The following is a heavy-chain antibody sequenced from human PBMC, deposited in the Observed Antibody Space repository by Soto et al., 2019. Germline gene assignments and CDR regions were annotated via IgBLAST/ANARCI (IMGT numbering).Heavy chain of an antibody. D-gene: IGHD6-6*01. V-gene: IGHV1-69*13. CDR1: GVTFSSYA. Sequence: SVKVSCKASGVTFSSYAISGVRQAPGQGHEWMGGIIPIFATANYAQNFQSRVTITADESTSTAYMELSSLGSEDTAVYYCARDAGYSSSNLVYYFFGMDVWGRVTTVTVSS. CDR3: ARDAGYSSSNLVYYFFGMDV. CDR2: IIPIFATA. J-gene: IGHJ6*02.